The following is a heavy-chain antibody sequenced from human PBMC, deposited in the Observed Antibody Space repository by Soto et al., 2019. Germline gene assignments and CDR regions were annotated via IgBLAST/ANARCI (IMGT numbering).Heavy chain of an antibody. V-gene: IGHV3-15*07. CDR3: TTGSVEGV. CDR2: INTKSEGAPT. Sequence: EVQRVESGGGFIQPVGSLSLACEASGLPISNDWMTWVRQAPGKGLEWVGRINTKSEGAPTDYAAAVQGRFTVSRDDSKNTMYLQMHRLKTEDTAVYYCTTGSVEGVWGQGTTVTVSS. J-gene: IGHJ6*02. CDR1: GLPISNDW.